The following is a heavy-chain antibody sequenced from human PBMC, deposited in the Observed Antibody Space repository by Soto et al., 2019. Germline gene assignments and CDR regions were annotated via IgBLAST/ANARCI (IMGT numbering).Heavy chain of an antibody. CDR2: IIPILGTL. J-gene: IGHJ2*01. V-gene: IGHV1-69*06. CDR3: ARGRVRRDVYNWNWYFDL. CDR1: GGTFSSYT. Sequence: QVQPVQSGAEVKKPGSSVKVSCKASGGTFSSYTISWVRQAPGQGLEWMGGIIPILGTLNYAQKSQGRVTITADNSPSTAYMELSSLRSDETAVYYCARGRVRRDVYNWNWYFDLWGRGTLVTVSS. D-gene: IGHD1-1*01.